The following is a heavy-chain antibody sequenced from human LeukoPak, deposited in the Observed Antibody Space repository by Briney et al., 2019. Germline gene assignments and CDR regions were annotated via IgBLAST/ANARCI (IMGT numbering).Heavy chain of an antibody. V-gene: IGHV3-23*01. J-gene: IGHJ3*02. Sequence: PGGSLRLSCAASGFTFSSYAMSWVRQAPGKGLEWVSAISGSGGSTYYADSVKGRFTISRDNSKSTLYLQMNSLRAEDTAVYYCAKEDYDILTGYYAQLGAFDIWGQGTMVTVSS. CDR2: ISGSGGST. CDR1: GFTFSSYA. CDR3: AKEDYDILTGYYAQLGAFDI. D-gene: IGHD3-9*01.